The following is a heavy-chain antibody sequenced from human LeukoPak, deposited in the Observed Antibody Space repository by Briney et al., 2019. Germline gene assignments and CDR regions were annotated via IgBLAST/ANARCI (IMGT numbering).Heavy chain of an antibody. V-gene: IGHV3-30*02. CDR3: ARELSTGAYFDH. Sequence: GGSLRLSCAASGFTFSSYGMHWVRQAPGKGLEWVAFTRVDESVKKYADSVKGRFTISRDNSKNTLFLQMNSLRDEDTAVYYCARELSTGAYFDHWGQGTLVTVSS. D-gene: IGHD1-1*01. J-gene: IGHJ4*02. CDR2: TRVDESVK. CDR1: GFTFSSYG.